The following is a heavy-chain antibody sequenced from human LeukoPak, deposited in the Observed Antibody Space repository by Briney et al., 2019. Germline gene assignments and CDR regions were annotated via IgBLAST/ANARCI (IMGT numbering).Heavy chain of an antibody. CDR1: GFTFSSYA. CDR2: ISYDGSNK. Sequence: PGGSLRLSCAASGFTFSSYAMHWVRQAPGKGLEWVAVISYDGSNKYYADSVKGRFTISRDNSKNTLYLQMNSLRDEDTAVYYCARDSFSVDYWGEGTLVTVSS. CDR3: ARDSFSVDY. V-gene: IGHV3-30-3*01. J-gene: IGHJ4*02.